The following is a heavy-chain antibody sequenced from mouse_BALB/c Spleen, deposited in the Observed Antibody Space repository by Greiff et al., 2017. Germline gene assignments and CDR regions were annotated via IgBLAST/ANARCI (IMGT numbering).Heavy chain of an antibody. CDR1: GYSITSGYY. J-gene: IGHJ4*01. Sequence: EVQLVESGPGLVKPSQSLSLTCSVTGYSITSGYYWNWIRQFPGNKLEWMGYISYDGSNNYNPSLKNRISITRDTSKNQFFLKLNSVTTEDTATYYCARPRYGNYAMDYWGQGTSVTVSS. CDR2: ISYDGSN. D-gene: IGHD2-1*01. V-gene: IGHV3-6*02. CDR3: ARPRYGNYAMDY.